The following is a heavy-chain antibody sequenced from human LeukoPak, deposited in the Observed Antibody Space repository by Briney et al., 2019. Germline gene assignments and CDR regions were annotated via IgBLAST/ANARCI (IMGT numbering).Heavy chain of an antibody. CDR3: ARRIRPDWLLYAGAFDI. J-gene: IGHJ3*02. CDR2: IYYSGST. Sequence: SETLSLTCTVSGGSISSSSYYWGWIRQPPGKGLEWIGSIYYSGSTYYNPSLKSRVTISVDTSKNQFSLKLSSVTAADTAVYYCARRIRPDWLLYAGAFDIWGQGTMVTVSS. V-gene: IGHV4-39*01. CDR1: GGSISSSSYY. D-gene: IGHD3/OR15-3a*01.